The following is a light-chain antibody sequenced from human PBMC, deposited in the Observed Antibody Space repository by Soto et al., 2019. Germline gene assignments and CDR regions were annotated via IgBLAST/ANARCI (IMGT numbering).Light chain of an antibody. CDR3: QQYGSSPLT. V-gene: IGKV3-20*01. Sequence: IVLTQSPGTLSLSPGERATLSCRASQSVSSSYLAWYQQKPGQAPRLLIYGASSRATGIPDRFSGSGSGKDFTLTISRLEPEDFAVYYCQQYGSSPLTFGQGTKLEIK. CDR2: GAS. J-gene: IGKJ2*01. CDR1: QSVSSSY.